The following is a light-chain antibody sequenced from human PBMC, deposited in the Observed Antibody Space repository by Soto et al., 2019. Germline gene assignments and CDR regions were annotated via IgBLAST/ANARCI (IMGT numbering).Light chain of an antibody. J-gene: IGKJ2*01. V-gene: IGKV1-27*01. Sequence: DIQMTQSPSSLSASVGDRVTIPCRASQCINSYLAWYQQKPGKVPQLLIYGASTLQSGVPTRFSGSGSGTDFTLTISSLQPEDVATYYCQKYNSAPYTFGQGTKLEIK. CDR2: GAS. CDR1: QCINSY. CDR3: QKYNSAPYT.